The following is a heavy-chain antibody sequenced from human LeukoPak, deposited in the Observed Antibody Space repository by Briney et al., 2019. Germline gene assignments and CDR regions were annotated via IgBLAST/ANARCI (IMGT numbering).Heavy chain of an antibody. V-gene: IGHV1-2*02. D-gene: IGHD2-15*01. J-gene: IGHJ5*02. CDR2: INPNSGGT. CDR3: ARDNWDIVVVVAAMSWFDP. CDR1: GYTFTGYY. Sequence: GASVKVSCKASGYTFTGYYMHWVRQAPGQGLEWMGWINPNSGGTNYAQQFQGRVTMTRDTSISTAYMELSRLRSDDTAVYYCARDNWDIVVVVAAMSWFDPWGQGTLVTVSS.